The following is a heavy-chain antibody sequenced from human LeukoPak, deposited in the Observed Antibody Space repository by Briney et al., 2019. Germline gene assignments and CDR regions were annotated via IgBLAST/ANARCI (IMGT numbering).Heavy chain of an antibody. CDR3: ARRNRAAAGTRSAYYYYYMDV. D-gene: IGHD6-13*01. CDR1: GFTFSSYW. CDR2: IKQDGSEK. J-gene: IGHJ6*03. V-gene: IGHV3-7*01. Sequence: GGSLRLSCAASGFTFSSYWMSWVRQAPGQGLEWVANIKQDGSEKYYVDSVKGRFTISRDNAKNTLYLQMNSLRAEDTAVYYCARRNRAAAGTRSAYYYYYMDVWGKGTTVTASS.